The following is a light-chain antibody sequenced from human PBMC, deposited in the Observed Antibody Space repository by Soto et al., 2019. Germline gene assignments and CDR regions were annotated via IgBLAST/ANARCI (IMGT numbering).Light chain of an antibody. CDR2: HAS. CDR1: QSVASY. Sequence: EIVLTQSPDTLSLSPGDTATLSCRASQSVASYLAWYQQKPGQPPRLLMYHASNRATGIPARFSGSGSGTHFTLTITSLEPEDFAVHYCQHRADWPRGSFGQGTKLEIK. V-gene: IGKV3-11*01. J-gene: IGKJ2*01. CDR3: QHRADWPRGS.